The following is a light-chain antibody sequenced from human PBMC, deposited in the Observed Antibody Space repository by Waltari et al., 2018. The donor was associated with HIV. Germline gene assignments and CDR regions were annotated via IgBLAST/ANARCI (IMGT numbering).Light chain of an antibody. CDR3: AAWDDSLSGVV. V-gene: IGLV1-47*01. CDR1: SSNIGNNY. CDR2: RNN. J-gene: IGLJ2*01. Sequence: QSVLTQPPSASGTPGQRVTISCSGSSSNIGNNYVYWYQQLSGTAPKLLIYRNNQRPSGVPDRFSGSKSGTSASLAISGLRSEDEADYYCAAWDDSLSGVVFGGGTKLTVL.